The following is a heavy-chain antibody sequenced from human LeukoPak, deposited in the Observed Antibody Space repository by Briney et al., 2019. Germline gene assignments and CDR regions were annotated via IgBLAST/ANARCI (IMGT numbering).Heavy chain of an antibody. CDR3: AKSQYYYDSSGYYNHAFDI. Sequence: GGSLRLSCAASGFTFSSYEMNWVRQAPGKGLEWVSYISSSGSTIYYADSVKGRFTISRDNAKNSLYLQMNSLRAEDTAVYYCAKSQYYYDSSGYYNHAFDIWGRGTMVTVSS. CDR2: ISSSGSTI. V-gene: IGHV3-48*03. J-gene: IGHJ3*02. CDR1: GFTFSSYE. D-gene: IGHD3-22*01.